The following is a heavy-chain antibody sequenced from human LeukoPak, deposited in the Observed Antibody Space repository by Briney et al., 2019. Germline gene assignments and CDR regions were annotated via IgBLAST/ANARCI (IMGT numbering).Heavy chain of an antibody. Sequence: ASVKVSCKASRYTFTDYYIHWVRQAPGQGLEWMGWINPNSGGTNYAQKFQGRVTMTRDTSISTAYMELSRLRSDDTAVYYCAGGRNTVTTPFDYWGQGTLVTVSS. CDR1: RYTFTDYY. CDR2: INPNSGGT. CDR3: AGGRNTVTTPFDY. V-gene: IGHV1-2*02. D-gene: IGHD4-17*01. J-gene: IGHJ4*02.